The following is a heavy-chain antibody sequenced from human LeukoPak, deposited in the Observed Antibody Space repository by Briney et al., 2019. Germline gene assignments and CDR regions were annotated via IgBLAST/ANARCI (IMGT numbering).Heavy chain of an antibody. CDR1: GFTFSSYW. CDR2: INSDGSST. J-gene: IGHJ4*02. D-gene: IGHD6-13*01. V-gene: IGHV3-74*01. Sequence: GGSLRLSWAASGFTFSSYWMHWVRQAPGKGLVWVSRINSDGSSTSYADSVKGRFTISRDNAKNTLYLQMNSLRAEDTAVYYCAREDLIAAPGNFDYWGQGTLVNVSS. CDR3: AREDLIAAPGNFDY.